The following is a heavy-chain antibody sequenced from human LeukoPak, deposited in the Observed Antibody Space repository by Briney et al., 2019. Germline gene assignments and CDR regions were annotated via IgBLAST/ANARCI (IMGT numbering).Heavy chain of an antibody. D-gene: IGHD2-8*01. Sequence: GRSLRLSCAASGFTFSSYAMHWVRQAPGKGLEWVAVISYDGSNKYYADSVKGRFTISRDNSKNTLYLQMNSLRAEDTAVYYCARDDTLPDNGLDAWGQGTMVTVSS. CDR2: ISYDGSNK. J-gene: IGHJ3*01. CDR1: GFTFSSYA. CDR3: ARDDTLPDNGLDA. V-gene: IGHV3-30*01.